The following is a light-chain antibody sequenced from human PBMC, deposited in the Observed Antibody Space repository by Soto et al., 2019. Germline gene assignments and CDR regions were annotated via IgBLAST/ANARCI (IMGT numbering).Light chain of an antibody. CDR1: QGIGST. Sequence: EIVMTQSPATLSVSPGEGATLSCRASQGIGSTLAWYQQKPGQTPRLLIYDTSIRATGVPARFRGSASGTEFTLTITSLQSEDFAAYYCQQYNGFSYTFGPGTKLEIK. CDR3: QQYNGFSYT. J-gene: IGKJ2*01. CDR2: DTS. V-gene: IGKV3-15*01.